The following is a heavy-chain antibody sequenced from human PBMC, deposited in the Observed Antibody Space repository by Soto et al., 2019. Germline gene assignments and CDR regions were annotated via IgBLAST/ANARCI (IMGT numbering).Heavy chain of an antibody. CDR2: IDHSGST. CDR3: ARGGPRNYYYYYMDV. Sequence: SETLSLTCAVYGGSFSGYYWSWIRQPPGKGLEWIGEIDHSGSTNYNPSLKSRVTISVDTSKNQFSLKLSSVTAADTAVYYCARGGPRNYYYYYMDVWAKGTTVPVSS. V-gene: IGHV4-34*01. CDR1: GGSFSGYY. J-gene: IGHJ6*03.